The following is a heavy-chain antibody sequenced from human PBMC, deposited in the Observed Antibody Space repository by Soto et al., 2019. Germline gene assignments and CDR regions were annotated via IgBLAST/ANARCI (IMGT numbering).Heavy chain of an antibody. CDR2: ISAYNGNK. CDR1: GYTFTSYG. Sequence: QVQLVQSGSEGKKPGASVKVSCKASGYTFTSYGISWVRQAPGQGLEWMGWISAYNGNKKYAQKVQGRVTMTTDTSTTTAYMEVMSLRSDDTAVYYCARDAAIGMNDYWGQGTLVTVSS. CDR3: ARDAAIGMNDY. J-gene: IGHJ4*02. V-gene: IGHV1-18*01. D-gene: IGHD1-20*01.